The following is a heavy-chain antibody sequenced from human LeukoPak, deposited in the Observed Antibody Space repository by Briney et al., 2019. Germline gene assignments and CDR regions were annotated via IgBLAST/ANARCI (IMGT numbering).Heavy chain of an antibody. CDR3: ARDSGPYYFDY. CDR2: IYHSGST. CDR1: GYSISSGYY. D-gene: IGHD7-27*01. V-gene: IGHV4-38-2*02. J-gene: IGHJ4*02. Sequence: PSETLSLTCTVSGYSISSGYYWGWIRQPPGKGLEWIGSIYHSGSTYYNPSLKSRVTISVDTSKNQFSLKLSSVTAADTAVYYCARDSGPYYFDYWGPGTLVTVSS.